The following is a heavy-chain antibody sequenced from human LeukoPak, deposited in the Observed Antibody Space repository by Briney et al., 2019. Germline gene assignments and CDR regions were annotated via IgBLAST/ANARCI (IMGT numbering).Heavy chain of an antibody. D-gene: IGHD1-26*01. CDR1: GFTFSDYY. J-gene: IGHJ4*02. Sequence: GGSLRLSCAASGFTFSDYYMTWIRQAPGKGPEWVGFIKTKTYGGTTEYAPSVKGRFTISRDDSKSIAYLQMNSLRTEDTAVYYCSRGVIVGAAYFDYWGQGTLVTVSS. CDR3: SRGVIVGAAYFDY. CDR2: IKTKTYGGTT. V-gene: IGHV3-71*01.